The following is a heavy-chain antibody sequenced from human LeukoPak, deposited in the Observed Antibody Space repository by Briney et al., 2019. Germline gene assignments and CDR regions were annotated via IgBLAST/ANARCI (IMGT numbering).Heavy chain of an antibody. CDR2: ISGSGGST. Sequence: PGGSLRLSCAASGFTFSSYAMSWVRQAPGKGLEWVSAISGSGGSTYYADSVKGRFTISRDNSKNTLYQQMNSLRAEDTAVYYCAKDPGSSWPGLYYFDYWGQGTLVTVSS. CDR1: GFTFSSYA. J-gene: IGHJ4*02. CDR3: AKDPGSSWPGLYYFDY. V-gene: IGHV3-23*01. D-gene: IGHD6-13*01.